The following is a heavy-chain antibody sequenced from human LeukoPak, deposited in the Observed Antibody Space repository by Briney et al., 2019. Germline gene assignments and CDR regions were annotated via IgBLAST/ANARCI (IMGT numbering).Heavy chain of an antibody. CDR1: GFTFSSYG. V-gene: IGHV3-64*01. J-gene: IGHJ3*02. Sequence: PGGSLRLSCAASGFTFSSYGMHWVRQAPGKGLEWVSAISSNGGSTYYANSVKGRFTISRDNSKNTLYLQMGSLRAEDMAVYYCARGFNWDVVAFDIWGQGTMVTVSS. D-gene: IGHD1-20*01. CDR3: ARGFNWDVVAFDI. CDR2: ISSNGGST.